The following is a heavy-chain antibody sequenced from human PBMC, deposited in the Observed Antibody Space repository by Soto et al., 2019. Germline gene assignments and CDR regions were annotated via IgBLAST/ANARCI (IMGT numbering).Heavy chain of an antibody. CDR1: GGTFSSYA. Sequence: GASVKVSCKASGGTFSSYAISWVRQAPGQGLEWMGGIIPIFGTANYAQKFQGRVTITADESTSTAYMELSSLRSEDTAVYYCARDFGVERYSSSWLYGMDVWGQGTTVTVSS. CDR3: ARDFGVERYSSSWLYGMDV. V-gene: IGHV1-69*13. D-gene: IGHD6-13*01. J-gene: IGHJ6*02. CDR2: IIPIFGTA.